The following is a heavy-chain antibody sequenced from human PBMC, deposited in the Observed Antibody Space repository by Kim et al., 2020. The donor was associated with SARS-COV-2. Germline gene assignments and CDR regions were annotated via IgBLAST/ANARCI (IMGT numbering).Heavy chain of an antibody. V-gene: IGHV3-9*01. D-gene: IGHD4-17*01. J-gene: IGHJ3*02. CDR2: ISWNSGSI. Sequence: GGSLRLSCEASGITFDDYVMHWVRQAPGKGLEWVSAISWNSGSICYADSVKGRFTISRDNAKNSLYLQMNSLRTEDTALYYCAKVGTYGDYAEANGFDIWGQGTMVTVSS. CDR1: GITFDDYV. CDR3: AKVGTYGDYAEANGFDI.